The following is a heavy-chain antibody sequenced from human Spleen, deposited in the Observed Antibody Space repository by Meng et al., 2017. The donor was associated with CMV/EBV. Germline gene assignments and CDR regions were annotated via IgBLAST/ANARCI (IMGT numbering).Heavy chain of an antibody. V-gene: IGHV4-39*07. Sequence: GSLRLSCAVSGASITSTIYYWSWIRQPPGKGLEWIGNIYYTGSTYYNPSLRSRVTISVDMSKNHFSLKLSSVTAADTAVYYCARPRLIAARLREPDVFDIWGQGTMVTVSS. CDR2: IYYTGST. J-gene: IGHJ3*02. D-gene: IGHD6-6*01. CDR3: ARPRLIAARLREPDVFDI. CDR1: GASITSTIYY.